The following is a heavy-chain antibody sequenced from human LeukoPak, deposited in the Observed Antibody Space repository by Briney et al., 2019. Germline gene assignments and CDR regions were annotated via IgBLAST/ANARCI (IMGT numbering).Heavy chain of an antibody. V-gene: IGHV3-74*01. CDR3: ARDPHGYWWFDP. CDR2: INSDDSST. J-gene: IGHJ5*02. CDR1: GFTFSNYW. Sequence: GGSLRLSGAASGFTFSNYWMHWVRQAPGKGLVWVSRINSDDSSTSYADSVKGRFTISRDNAKNTLYLQMNSLRAEDTAVYYCARDPHGYWWFDPWGQGTLVTVSS. D-gene: IGHD5-18*01.